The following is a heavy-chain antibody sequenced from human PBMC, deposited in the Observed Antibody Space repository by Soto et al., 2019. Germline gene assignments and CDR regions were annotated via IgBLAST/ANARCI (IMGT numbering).Heavy chain of an antibody. V-gene: IGHV1-46*03. Sequence: KVSCKASGYTFTSYYMHWVRQAPGQGLEWMGTINPSGGSTSYAQKFQGRVTMTRDTSTSTVYMELSSLRSEDTAVYYCAREGIQRHTAMIPNPDYWGQGTLVTVSS. CDR1: GYTFTSYY. CDR3: AREGIQRHTAMIPNPDY. J-gene: IGHJ4*02. CDR2: INPSGGST. D-gene: IGHD5-18*01.